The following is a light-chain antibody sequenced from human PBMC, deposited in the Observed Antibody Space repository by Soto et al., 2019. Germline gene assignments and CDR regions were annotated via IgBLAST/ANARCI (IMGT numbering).Light chain of an antibody. CDR1: QGVGNF. V-gene: IGKV1-27*01. CDR3: QKYTSAPFT. J-gene: IGKJ3*01. CDR2: AAT. Sequence: QMTQSPSSLSASVGSRVTITCRASQGVGNFLAWYQQRPRKIPKLLIYAATALQSGVPPRFSGRGSGTDFALTISSLQPEDGATYFCQKYTSAPFTFGPGTKVDIK.